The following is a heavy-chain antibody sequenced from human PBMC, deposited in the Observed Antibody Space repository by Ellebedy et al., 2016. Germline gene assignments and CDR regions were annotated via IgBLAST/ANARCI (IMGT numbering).Heavy chain of an antibody. CDR2: IYYSGNT. D-gene: IGHD2/OR15-2a*01. CDR1: GGSISSTSYY. V-gene: IGHV4-39*01. Sequence: SETLSLTXTVSGGSISSTSYYWGWIRQPPGKGLEWIGSIYYSGNTYYNPSLKSRVTISVDTSKNQFSLKLSSVTAADTAVYYCARHINRYCDTINCAMGTVNWFDPWGQGTQVTVSS. CDR3: ARHINRYCDTINCAMGTVNWFDP. J-gene: IGHJ5*02.